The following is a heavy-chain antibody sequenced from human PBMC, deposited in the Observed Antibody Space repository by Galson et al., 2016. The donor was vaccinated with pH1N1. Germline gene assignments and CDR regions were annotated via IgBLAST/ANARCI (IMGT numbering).Heavy chain of an antibody. J-gene: IGHJ4*02. CDR1: GGSVSSGYSY. CDR2: IYDSETT. CDR3: ARGIRGTYPDRTYYFDS. D-gene: IGHD1-1*01. V-gene: IGHV4-30-4*01. Sequence: LSLTCTVSGGSVSSGYSYWSWIRQPPGKGLEWIAYIYDSETTYYNPSLTSRTTISVDTSKSQFSLKLTSVTAADAAVYYWARGIRGTYPDRTYYFDSWGQGTVVTVSS.